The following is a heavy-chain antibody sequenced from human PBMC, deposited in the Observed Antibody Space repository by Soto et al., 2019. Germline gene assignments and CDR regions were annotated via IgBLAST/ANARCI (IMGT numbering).Heavy chain of an antibody. CDR1: GGSISSSSYY. Sequence: SETLSLTCTVSGGSISSSSYYWGWIRQPPGKGLEWIGSIYYSGSTYYNPSLKSRVTISVDTSKNQFSLKLSSVTAADTAVYYCARGGQTTTPAPNDYWGQGTLVTVSS. CDR3: ARGGQTTTPAPNDY. J-gene: IGHJ4*02. D-gene: IGHD4-17*01. V-gene: IGHV4-39*07. CDR2: IYYSGST.